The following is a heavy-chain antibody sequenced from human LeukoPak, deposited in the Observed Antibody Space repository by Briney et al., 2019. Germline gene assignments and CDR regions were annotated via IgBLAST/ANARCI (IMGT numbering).Heavy chain of an antibody. V-gene: IGHV4-61*05. J-gene: IGHJ4*02. CDR3: ARFYGSGSYYKGYFDY. CDR1: GGSISSSSYY. D-gene: IGHD3-10*01. CDR2: IYYSGST. Sequence: SETLSLTCTVSGGSISSSSYYWGWIRQPPGKGLEWIGYIYYSGSTNYNPSLKSRVTISVDTSKNQFSLKLSSVTAADTAVYYCARFYGSGSYYKGYFDYWGQGTLVTVSS.